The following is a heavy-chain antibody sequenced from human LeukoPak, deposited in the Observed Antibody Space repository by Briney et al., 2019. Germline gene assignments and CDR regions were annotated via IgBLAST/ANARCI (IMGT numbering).Heavy chain of an antibody. V-gene: IGHV3-23*01. CDR2: ISGSGGGT. Sequence: GGSLRLSCAASGFTFSSYAMSWVRQAPGKGLEWVSAISGSGGGTYYADSVKGRFTISRDNSKNTLYLQMNSLRAEDTAVYYCAKKGYCGGDCYSYYYYYYMDVWGKGTTVTVSS. CDR1: GFTFSSYA. J-gene: IGHJ6*03. CDR3: AKKGYCGGDCYSYYYYYYMDV. D-gene: IGHD2-21*01.